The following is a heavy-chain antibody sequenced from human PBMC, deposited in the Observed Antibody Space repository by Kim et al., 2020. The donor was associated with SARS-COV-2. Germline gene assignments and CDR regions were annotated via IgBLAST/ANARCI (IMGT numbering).Heavy chain of an antibody. D-gene: IGHD3-10*01. V-gene: IGHV3-23*01. CDR3: AKARIILARGVSTSYYYYGMDV. J-gene: IGHJ6*02. CDR2: IIGSGIST. Sequence: GGSLRLSCTASGFTFSNYAMNWVRQGPGKGLEWVSSIIGSGISTYYADSVKGRFTISRDNSRNNVYLQMNSLRAEDTAVYYCAKARIILARGVSTSYYYYGMDVWGQGTTVTVSS. CDR1: GFTFSNYA.